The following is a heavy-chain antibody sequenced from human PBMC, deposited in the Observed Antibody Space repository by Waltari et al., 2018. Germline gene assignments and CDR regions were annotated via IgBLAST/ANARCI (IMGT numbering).Heavy chain of an antibody. CDR1: GGSISSHY. CDR2: IYYSGST. J-gene: IGHJ6*03. Sequence: QVQLQESGPGLVKPSETLSLTCTVSGGSISSHYWSWIRQPTGKGLEWIGYIYYSGSTNYNPSLKSRVTISVDTSKNQFSLKLSSVTAADTAVYYCARVFYYYGSGSYQYYYYYYMDVWGKGTTVTVSS. V-gene: IGHV4-59*11. CDR3: ARVFYYYGSGSYQYYYYYYMDV. D-gene: IGHD3-10*01.